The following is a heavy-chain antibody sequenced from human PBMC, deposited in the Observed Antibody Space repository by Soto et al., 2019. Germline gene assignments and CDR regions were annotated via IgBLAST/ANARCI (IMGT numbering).Heavy chain of an antibody. Sequence: GGSLRLSCAASGFSFSTYGMHWVRQAPGKGLEWVAVIWYDGSNEYYADSVKGRFTISRDSSTNALYLQMNSLRAEDTAVYYCARGWLSHCFDYWGQGTPVTVSS. V-gene: IGHV3-33*01. J-gene: IGHJ4*02. CDR1: GFSFSTYG. CDR2: IWYDGSNE. CDR3: ARGWLSHCFDY. D-gene: IGHD5-12*01.